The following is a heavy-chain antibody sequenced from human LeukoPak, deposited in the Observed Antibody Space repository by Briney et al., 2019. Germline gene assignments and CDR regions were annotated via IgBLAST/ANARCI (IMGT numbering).Heavy chain of an antibody. J-gene: IGHJ3*02. CDR1: GFTFSNYG. D-gene: IGHD6-13*01. Sequence: GRSLRLSCAASGFTFSNYGMHWVRQAPGKGLEWVAVMSYDGNNKYHADSVKGRFTISRDNSKNTLYLQMNSLRAEDTAVYYCAKDQGYSSSWYTFDIWGQGTMVTVSS. CDR2: MSYDGNNK. V-gene: IGHV3-30*18. CDR3: AKDQGYSSSWYTFDI.